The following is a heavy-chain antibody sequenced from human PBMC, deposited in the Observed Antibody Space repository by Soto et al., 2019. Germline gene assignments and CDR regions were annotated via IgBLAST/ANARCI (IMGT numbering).Heavy chain of an antibody. D-gene: IGHD5-18*01. CDR3: TREEEAMVTAIEDYYYDGMDL. CDR2: INQDGSTN. J-gene: IGHJ6*02. V-gene: IGHV3-7*01. Sequence: GSLRLSCAASGYTLRTYRMSWARQAPGLGLEWVAGINQDGSTNYHVDSVKGRFTISRDNARNSMYLQMNSLRAVDTAVYYCTREEEAMVTAIEDYYYDGMDLWGQGTTVTASS. CDR1: GYTLRTYR.